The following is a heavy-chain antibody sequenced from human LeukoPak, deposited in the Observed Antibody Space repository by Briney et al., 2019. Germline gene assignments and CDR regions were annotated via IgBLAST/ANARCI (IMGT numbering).Heavy chain of an antibody. D-gene: IGHD2/OR15-2a*01. CDR3: ARDRSLSY. J-gene: IGHJ4*02. Sequence: GGSLRLSCAASGFPVNSKFMSWVRQAPGKGLEWVSLINGGGSKYYADAVRGRFTISRDNSKNTVYLQMNSMRAEDTAVYYCARDRSLSYWGQGTLVTVSS. V-gene: IGHV3-53*01. CDR1: GFPVNSKF. CDR2: INGGGSK.